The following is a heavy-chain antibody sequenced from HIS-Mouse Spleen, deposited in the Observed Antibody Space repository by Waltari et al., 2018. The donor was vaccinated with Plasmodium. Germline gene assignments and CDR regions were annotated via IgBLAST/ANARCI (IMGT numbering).Heavy chain of an antibody. CDR1: VGSISSSSYY. V-gene: IGHV4-39*07. J-gene: IGHJ5*02. CDR3: ARVPYYYDSSGYGMGWFDP. D-gene: IGHD3-22*01. CDR2: IYYRGST. Sequence: QLQLQESGPGLVKPSETLSLPCTVSVGSISSSSYYWGWIRHPPGKGREWIGSIYYRGSTHYNPALKSRVTISVDTSKNQFSLKLSSVTAADTAVYYCARVPYYYDSSGYGMGWFDPWGQGTLVTVSS.